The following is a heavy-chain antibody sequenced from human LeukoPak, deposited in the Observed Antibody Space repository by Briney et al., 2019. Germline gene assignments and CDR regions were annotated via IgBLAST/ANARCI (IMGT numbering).Heavy chain of an antibody. Sequence: GSLRLSCTASGFTFGDYAMSWFRQPPGKGLEWIGNIFYSGSTYYSPSVKSRVTISLDTSRNQFSLKLNSVTAADTALYYCARDLAGHFGGFYFDSWGQGTLVTVSS. D-gene: IGHD2-21*01. CDR3: ARDLAGHFGGFYFDS. CDR2: IFYSGST. V-gene: IGHV4-59*12. CDR1: GFTFGDYA. J-gene: IGHJ4*02.